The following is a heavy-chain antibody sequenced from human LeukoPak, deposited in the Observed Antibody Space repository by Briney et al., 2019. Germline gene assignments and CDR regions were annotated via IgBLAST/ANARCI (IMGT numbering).Heavy chain of an antibody. CDR1: GGTFSSYA. J-gene: IGHJ6*02. CDR3: ARDGRSYYDTYYYYGMDV. Sequence: ASVKVSCKASGGTFSSYAISWVRQAPGQGLEWMGSIIPILGIANYAQKFQGRVTITADKSTSTAYMELSSLRSEDTAVYYCARDGRSYYDTYYYYGMDVWGHGTTVTVSS. CDR2: IIPILGIA. V-gene: IGHV1-69*04. D-gene: IGHD3-22*01.